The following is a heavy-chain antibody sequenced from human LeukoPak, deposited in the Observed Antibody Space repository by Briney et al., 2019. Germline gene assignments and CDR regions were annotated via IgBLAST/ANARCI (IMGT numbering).Heavy chain of an antibody. CDR2: INHSGST. CDR1: GGSFSCYY. J-gene: IGHJ6*02. Sequence: SETLSLTCAVYGGSFSCYYWSWIRQPPGKGLEWIGEINHSGSTNYNPSLKSRVTISVDTSKNQFSLKLSSVTAADTAVYYCARGRRSAARRNYYYYGMDVWGQGTTVTVSS. V-gene: IGHV4-34*01. D-gene: IGHD2-2*01. CDR3: ARGRRSAARRNYYYYGMDV.